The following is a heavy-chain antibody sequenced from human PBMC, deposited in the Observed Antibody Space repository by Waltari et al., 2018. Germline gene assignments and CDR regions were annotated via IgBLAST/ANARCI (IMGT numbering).Heavy chain of an antibody. Sequence: QVQLQESGPGLVKPSETLSLTCAVSGYSISSGYYWGWIRQPPGKGLEWIGNIYHSGSTYLNPSLKSRVTISVDTSKNQFSLKLSSVTAADTAVYYCARHVYTTLDYWGQGTLVTVSS. CDR2: IYHSGST. V-gene: IGHV4-38-2*01. J-gene: IGHJ4*02. CDR3: ARHVYTTLDY. D-gene: IGHD3-16*01. CDR1: GYSISSGYY.